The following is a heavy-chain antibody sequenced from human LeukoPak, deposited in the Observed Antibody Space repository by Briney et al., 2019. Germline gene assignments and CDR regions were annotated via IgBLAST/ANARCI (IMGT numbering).Heavy chain of an antibody. J-gene: IGHJ5*02. CDR1: GGSFSGYY. V-gene: IGHV4-34*01. CDR3: TRGLRLGYCSGGSCYHWFDP. D-gene: IGHD2-15*01. CDR2: INHSGST. Sequence: PSETLSLTCAVYGGSFSGYYWSWIRQPPGKGLEWIGEINHSGSTNYNPSLQSRVTISADTSKNQFSLNLRSVIAADTAVYYCTRGLRLGYCSGGSCYHWFDPWGQGTRVTVSS.